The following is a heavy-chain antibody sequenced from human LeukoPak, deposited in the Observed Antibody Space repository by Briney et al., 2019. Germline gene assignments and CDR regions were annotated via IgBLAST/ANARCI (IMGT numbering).Heavy chain of an antibody. CDR3: ARGDSSGVLDY. CDR1: GFTFSDYH. CDR2: ISTSNSYI. V-gene: IGHV3-21*01. D-gene: IGHD3-22*01. J-gene: IGHJ4*02. Sequence: PGGSLRLSCVVSGFTFSDYHMNWVRQAPGKGLEWVSSISTSNSYIYYADSLTGRFTISRDNTKNSLYLQMNSLRAEDTAVYYCARGDSSGVLDYWGQGTLVTVSS.